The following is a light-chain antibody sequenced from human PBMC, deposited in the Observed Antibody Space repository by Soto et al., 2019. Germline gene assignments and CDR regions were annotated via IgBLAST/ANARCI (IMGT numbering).Light chain of an antibody. CDR2: DNN. CDR1: SSNIGNNY. J-gene: IGLJ2*01. V-gene: IGLV1-51*01. Sequence: QSVLTQPPSVSAAPGQKVTISCSGSSSNIGNNYVSWYQQLPGTAPKLLIYDNNKRPSGIPDRFSGSKSGTSATLGITGLPTGDEADYYCGTWDSSLSAMVFGGGTKLTVL. CDR3: GTWDSSLSAMV.